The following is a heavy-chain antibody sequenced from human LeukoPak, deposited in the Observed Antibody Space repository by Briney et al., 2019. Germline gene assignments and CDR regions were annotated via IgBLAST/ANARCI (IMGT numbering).Heavy chain of an antibody. CDR1: DGSISSSSYY. CDR2: IYYSGST. Sequence: PSETLSLTCTVSDGSISSSSYYWGWIRQPPGKGLEWIGNIYYSGSTYYNPSLKSRVTISVDTSKNQFSLKLSSVTAADTAVYFCARHRRLPYFDYWGQGTLVTVSS. V-gene: IGHV4-39*01. J-gene: IGHJ4*02. CDR3: ARHRRLPYFDY.